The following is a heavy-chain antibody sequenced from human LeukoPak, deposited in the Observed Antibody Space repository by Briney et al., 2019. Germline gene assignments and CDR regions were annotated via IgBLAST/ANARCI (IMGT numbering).Heavy chain of an antibody. CDR2: ISSSSSYI. D-gene: IGHD5-18*01. J-gene: IGHJ4*02. CDR3: ARKEIRGYSYGSVDY. CDR1: GFTFSSYS. Sequence: PGGSLRLSCAASGFTFSSYSMNWVRQAPGKGLEWVSSISSSSSYIYYADSVKGRFTISRDNAKNSLYLQMNSLRAEDTAVYYCARKEIRGYSYGSVDYWGQGTLVTVSS. V-gene: IGHV3-21*01.